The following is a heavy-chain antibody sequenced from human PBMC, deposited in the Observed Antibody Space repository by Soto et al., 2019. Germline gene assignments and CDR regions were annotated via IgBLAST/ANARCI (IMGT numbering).Heavy chain of an antibody. CDR1: CGSMRNYY. D-gene: IGHD6-6*01. V-gene: IGHV4-59*01. J-gene: IGHJ4*02. Sequence: ASETLSLTCSVSCGSMRNYYWNWIRQPPGRGLEWIGYVYHSGSTNYNPSLKSRVSMSVDVSRNHFSLTLHSVTAADTAVYFCTSSYSTSSSPDYWGQGTLVTVSS. CDR2: VYHSGST. CDR3: TSSYSTSSSPDY.